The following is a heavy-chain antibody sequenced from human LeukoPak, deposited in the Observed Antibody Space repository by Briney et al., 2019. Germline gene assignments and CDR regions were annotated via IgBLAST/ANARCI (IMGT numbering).Heavy chain of an antibody. D-gene: IGHD2-15*01. CDR2: IYSGGST. Sequence: GGSLRLSCAASGFTFSSYGMHWVRQAPGKGLEWVSVIYSGGSTYYADSVKGRFTISRDNSKNTLYLQMNSLRAEDTAVYYCARNRGATHPWGQGTMVTVSS. J-gene: IGHJ3*01. CDR3: ARNRGATHP. V-gene: IGHV3-NL1*01. CDR1: GFTFSSYG.